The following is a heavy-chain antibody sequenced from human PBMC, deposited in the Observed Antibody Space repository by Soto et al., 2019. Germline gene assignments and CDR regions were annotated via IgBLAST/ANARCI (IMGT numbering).Heavy chain of an antibody. CDR2: IYFSGST. J-gene: IGHJ6*02. CDR3: ARGVGSGTPYYYSYYGVDV. V-gene: IGHV4-59*01. D-gene: IGHD3-10*01. CDR1: GGSISRSY. Sequence: SETLSLTCTVSGGSISRSYWSWIRQPPGKGLEWIGHIYFSGSTNYNPSLKSRVTISVDTSKNQFSLKLTSVTAADTAVYYCARGVGSGTPYYYSYYGVDVWGQGTTVTVSS.